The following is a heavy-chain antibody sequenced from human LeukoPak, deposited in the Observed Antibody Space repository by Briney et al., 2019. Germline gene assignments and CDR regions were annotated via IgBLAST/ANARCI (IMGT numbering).Heavy chain of an antibody. D-gene: IGHD6-6*01. CDR1: GGSFSGYY. J-gene: IGHJ1*01. CDR3: ARGRSIAARKYFQH. CDR2: INHSGST. Sequence: SETLSLTCAVYGGSFSGYYWSWIRQPPGKGLEWIGEINHSGSTNYNPSLKSRVTISVDTSKNQFSLKLSSVTAADRAVYYCARGRSIAARKYFQHWGQGTLVTVSS. V-gene: IGHV4-34*01.